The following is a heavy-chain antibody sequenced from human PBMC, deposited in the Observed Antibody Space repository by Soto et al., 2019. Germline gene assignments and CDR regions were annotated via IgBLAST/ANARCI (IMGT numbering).Heavy chain of an antibody. CDR1: GGSLTTGDYY. CDR2: ISRSGNN. Sequence: QVQLQESGPGLAKPSQTLSLICTVSGGSLTTGDYYWTWLRQSPGEGLEWIGYISRSGNNYYNPSRKSRITISLDTSKDQFSLKLNSVTAADTAVYDCARGNDYVYFDDYWGQGTLVTVSS. CDR3: ARGNDYVYFDDY. D-gene: IGHD4-17*01. J-gene: IGHJ4*02. V-gene: IGHV4-30-4*01.